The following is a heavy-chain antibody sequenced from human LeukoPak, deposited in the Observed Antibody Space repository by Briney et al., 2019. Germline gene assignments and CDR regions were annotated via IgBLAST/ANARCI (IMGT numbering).Heavy chain of an antibody. CDR1: GYSFTSYW. D-gene: IGHD2-15*01. J-gene: IGHJ5*02. Sequence: GESLKISCKGSGYSFTSYWIGWVRQVPGRGLEWMGIIYPGDSDTRYSPSFQGQVTISADKSISTAYLQWSSLKASDTAMYYCARSVVAATPAWFDPWGQGTLVTVSS. CDR2: IYPGDSDT. V-gene: IGHV5-51*01. CDR3: ARSVVAATPAWFDP.